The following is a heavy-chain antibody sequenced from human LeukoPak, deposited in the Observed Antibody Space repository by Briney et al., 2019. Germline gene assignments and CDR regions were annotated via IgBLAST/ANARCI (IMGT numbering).Heavy chain of an antibody. V-gene: IGHV1-18*01. CDR1: GYTFNSYG. D-gene: IGHD3-10*01. CDR2: IHTYNGHT. J-gene: IGHJ4*02. CDR3: ARESGLYGSGSRY. Sequence: ASVKVSCKSSGYTFNSYGITWVRQAPGQGLEWMGWIHTYNGHTNYAQKLQGRVTMTRHTSISTAYMELSSLRSEDTAVYYCARESGLYGSGSRYWGQGTLVTVSS.